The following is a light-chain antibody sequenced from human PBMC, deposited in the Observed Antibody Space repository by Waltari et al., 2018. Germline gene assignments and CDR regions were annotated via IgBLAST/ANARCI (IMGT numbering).Light chain of an antibody. CDR1: NSDVGFYSR. Sequence: QSALPQPPSVSGSPGQSVTISCTGTNSDVGFYSRVSWYQQPPGTVPKLVIYEVTNRPSGVPDRFSGSKSGNTASLTISGLQAEDEADYYCASYTPSIARVFGGGTKVTVL. V-gene: IGLV2-18*02. J-gene: IGLJ3*02. CDR2: EVT. CDR3: ASYTPSIARV.